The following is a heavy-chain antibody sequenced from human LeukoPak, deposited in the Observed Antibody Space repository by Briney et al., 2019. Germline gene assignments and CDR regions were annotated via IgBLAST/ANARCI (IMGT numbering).Heavy chain of an antibody. CDR2: ISYDGSNK. Sequence: GGSLRLSCAASGFTFSSYSMNWVRQAPGKGLEWVAVISYDGSNKYYADSAKGRFTISRDNSKNTLYLQMNSLRAEDTAVYYCARAAAAKSLPEPFDYWGQGTLVTVSS. CDR1: GFTFSSYS. J-gene: IGHJ4*02. D-gene: IGHD6-13*01. CDR3: ARAAAAKSLPEPFDY. V-gene: IGHV3-30*03.